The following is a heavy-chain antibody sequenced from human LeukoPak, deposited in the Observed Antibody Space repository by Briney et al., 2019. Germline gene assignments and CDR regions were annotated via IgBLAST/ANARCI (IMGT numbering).Heavy chain of an antibody. CDR1: GFTFSSYG. CDR3: ARQIGACSSTSCSKYFQH. V-gene: IGHV3-30*02. D-gene: IGHD2-2*01. CDR2: IRYDGSNK. Sequence: PGGSLRLSCAASGFTFSSYGMHWVRQAPGKGLEWVAFIRYDGSNKYYADSVKGRFTISRDNSKNTLYLQMNSLRAEDAAVYYCARQIGACSSTSCSKYFQHWGQGTLVTVSS. J-gene: IGHJ1*01.